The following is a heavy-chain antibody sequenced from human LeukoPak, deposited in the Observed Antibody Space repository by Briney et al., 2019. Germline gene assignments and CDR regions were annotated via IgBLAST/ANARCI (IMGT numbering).Heavy chain of an antibody. V-gene: IGHV1-2*04. J-gene: IGHJ4*02. CDR2: INPNSGGT. CDR1: GDTFTSYD. D-gene: IGHD3-10*01. CDR3: ARGGLLWFGELLELGFDY. Sequence: ASVKVSCKASGDTFTSYDINWVRQAPGQGLEWMGWINPNSGGTNYAQKFQGWVTMTRDTSISTAYMELSRLRSDDTAMYYCARGGLLWFGELLELGFDYWGQGTLVTVSS.